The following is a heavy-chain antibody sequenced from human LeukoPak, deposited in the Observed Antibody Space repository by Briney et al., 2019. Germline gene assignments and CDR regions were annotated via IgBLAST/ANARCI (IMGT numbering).Heavy chain of an antibody. J-gene: IGHJ4*02. D-gene: IGHD6-6*01. CDR1: GGFISSGDDY. CDR3: ARENWRSKSIDFDS. CDR2: IYHSGST. V-gene: IGHV4-30-2*01. Sequence: SETLSLTCTVSGGFISSGDDYWSWIRQPPGNGLEWIGYIYHSGSTYYNPSLKSRVTISVDRSKNQFSLRLSSVTAADTAAYFCARENWRSKSIDFDSWGQGTLVTVSS.